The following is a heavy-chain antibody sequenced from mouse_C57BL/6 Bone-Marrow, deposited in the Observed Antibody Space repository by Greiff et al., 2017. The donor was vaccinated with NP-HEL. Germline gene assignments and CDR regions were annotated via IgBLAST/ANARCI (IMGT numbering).Heavy chain of an antibody. CDR2: ISYDGSN. J-gene: IGHJ4*01. Sequence: EVQLQQSGPGLVKPSQSLSLTCSVTGYSITSGYYWNWIRQFPGNKLEWMGYISYDGSNNYNPSLKNRISITRDTSKNQFFLKLNSVTTEDTATYYCARGGNYYGSSDYYYAMDYWGQGTSVTVSS. CDR1: GYSITSGYY. D-gene: IGHD1-1*01. CDR3: ARGGNYYGSSDYYYAMDY. V-gene: IGHV3-6*01.